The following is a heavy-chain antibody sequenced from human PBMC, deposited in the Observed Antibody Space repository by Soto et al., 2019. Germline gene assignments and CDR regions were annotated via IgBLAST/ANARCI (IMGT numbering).Heavy chain of an antibody. CDR3: ARGIAVAGNFDY. J-gene: IGHJ4*02. CDR1: GGSISSYY. Sequence: SETLSLTCTVSGGSISSYYWSWIRQPPGKGLEWIGYIYYSGSTNYNPSLKSRVTISVDTSKNQFSLKLSSVTAADTAVYYCARGIAVAGNFDYWGQGTLVTVSS. D-gene: IGHD6-19*01. CDR2: IYYSGST. V-gene: IGHV4-59*01.